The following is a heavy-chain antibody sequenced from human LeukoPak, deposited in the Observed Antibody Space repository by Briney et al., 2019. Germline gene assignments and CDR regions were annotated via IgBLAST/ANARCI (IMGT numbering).Heavy chain of an antibody. CDR1: GFTFSNYA. J-gene: IGHJ4*02. Sequence: PGGSLRLSCAVSGFTFSNYAIHWVRQAPGKGLEWVAVTSSDLNVKLYADSVKGRFTISRDNSRSTLYLQMNSLRPEDTAIYYCAREGYYGSGSPPSLYFDYWGQGTLVIVSS. CDR2: TSSDLNVK. CDR3: AREGYYGSGSPPSLYFDY. V-gene: IGHV3-30-3*01. D-gene: IGHD3-10*01.